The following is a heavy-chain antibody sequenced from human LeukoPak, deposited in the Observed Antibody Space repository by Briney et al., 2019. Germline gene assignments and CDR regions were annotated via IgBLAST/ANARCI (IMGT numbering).Heavy chain of an antibody. Sequence: SETLSLTCTVSGGSISSSSYYWGWIRQPPGKGLEWIGSIYYSGSIYYNPSLKSRVTISVDTSKNQFSLKLSSVTAADTAVYYCARGKGYGDYFGRGWFDPWGQGTLVTVSS. D-gene: IGHD4-17*01. CDR3: ARGKGYGDYFGRGWFDP. V-gene: IGHV4-39*01. J-gene: IGHJ5*02. CDR2: IYYSGSI. CDR1: GGSISSSSYY.